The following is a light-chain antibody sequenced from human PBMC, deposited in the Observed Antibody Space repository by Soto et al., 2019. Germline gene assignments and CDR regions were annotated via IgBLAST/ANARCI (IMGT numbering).Light chain of an antibody. CDR2: DAS. CDR3: QQYSYSPPWT. Sequence: EIVLTQSPATLSLSPGERATLSCRASQSVSSSYLAWYQQKPGQAPRLLIYDASNRATGIPDRFSGSGSGTDFTLTINRLEPEDSAVYYCQQYSYSPPWTFGQGTKVDIK. CDR1: QSVSSSY. J-gene: IGKJ1*01. V-gene: IGKV3-20*01.